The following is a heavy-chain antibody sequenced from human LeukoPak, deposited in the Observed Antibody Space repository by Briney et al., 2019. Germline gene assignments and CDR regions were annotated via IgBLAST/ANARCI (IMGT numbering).Heavy chain of an antibody. V-gene: IGHV4-61*01. Sequence: PSETLSLMCTVSGRLVRRGNYYWSWIRRPPGKGLERIGSYYYSGSANYNPSLKSRVTISVDTSKNQFSLKLSSVTAADTAVYYCARSQVYSSSWYDAFDIWGQGTMVTVSS. CDR1: GRLVRRGNYY. D-gene: IGHD6-13*01. J-gene: IGHJ3*02. CDR3: ARSQVYSSSWYDAFDI. CDR2: YYYSGSA.